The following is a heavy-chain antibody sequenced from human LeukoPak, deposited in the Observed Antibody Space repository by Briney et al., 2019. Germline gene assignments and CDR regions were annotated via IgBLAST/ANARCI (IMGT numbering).Heavy chain of an antibody. V-gene: IGHV2-5*01. CDR2: IYWNDDK. D-gene: IGHD3-9*01. CDR1: GFPLSTRGVG. Sequence: SGPTLVKPTQTLTLTCTFSGFPLSTRGVGVGWIRQPPGKALEWLALIYWNDDKSYSPSLKSRLTITKDTSKNQVVLTMTNMDPVDTATYYCAHRRHDILTGYLNYFDYWGQGTLVTVSS. CDR3: AHRRHDILTGYLNYFDY. J-gene: IGHJ4*02.